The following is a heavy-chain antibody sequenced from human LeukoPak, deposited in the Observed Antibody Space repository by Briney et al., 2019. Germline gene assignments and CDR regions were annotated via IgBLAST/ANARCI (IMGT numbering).Heavy chain of an antibody. D-gene: IGHD5-12*01. CDR3: ARDRGVATMDY. J-gene: IGHJ4*02. CDR2: ISFDGNNK. CDR1: GFTFSSYA. V-gene: IGHV3-30*14. Sequence: GGSLRLSCAASGFTFSSYAIHWVRQGSGKGLEWVAVISFDGNNKYYADSVKGRFTISRDNSKNTLSLQMNSLRPEDTAVYYCARDRGVATMDYWGQGTLVTVSS.